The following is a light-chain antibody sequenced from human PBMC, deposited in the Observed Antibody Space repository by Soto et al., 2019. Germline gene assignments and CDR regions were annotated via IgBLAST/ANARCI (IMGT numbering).Light chain of an antibody. CDR1: QGISRG. CDR3: QQTNSFPIT. CDR2: AAS. J-gene: IGKJ5*01. V-gene: IGKV1-12*01. Sequence: DIQMTQSPSSVSASVGDRVTITCRASQGISRGLAWYQLKPGKAPKLLMNAASSLQSGVPSRFSGSGSGTDFTLTTSSLQPEDFGTYYCQQTNSFPITFGQGTRLEIK.